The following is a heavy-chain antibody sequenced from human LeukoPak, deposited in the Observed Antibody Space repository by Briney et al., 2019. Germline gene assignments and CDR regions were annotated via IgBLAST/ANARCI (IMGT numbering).Heavy chain of an antibody. CDR3: ATDGAGFDT. V-gene: IGHV3-11*01. J-gene: IGHJ5*02. CDR2: INIGGTNT. Sequence: GGSLRLSCAASGFTFNDYYMSWIRQAPGKGLEWLSYINIGGTNTHYADSVKGRFTISRNNAKKSLYLEMNNLRAEDTAVYYCATDGAGFDTWGQGVLVTVSS. CDR1: GFTFNDYY.